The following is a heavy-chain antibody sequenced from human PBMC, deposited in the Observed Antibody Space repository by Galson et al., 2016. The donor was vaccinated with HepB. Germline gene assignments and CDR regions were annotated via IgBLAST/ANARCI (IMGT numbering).Heavy chain of an antibody. Sequence: SLRLSCAASGFTFSSFAMHWVRQAPGKGLEWVAVILSAVTTEYYAESVKGRFTLSRDNSKNTLHLQMDSLRVEDTAIYYCVKEGVGAARAFAYWGQGALVTVSS. D-gene: IGHD6-6*01. V-gene: IGHV3-33*06. CDR1: GFTFSSFA. CDR3: VKEGVGAARAFAY. J-gene: IGHJ4*02. CDR2: ILSAVTTE.